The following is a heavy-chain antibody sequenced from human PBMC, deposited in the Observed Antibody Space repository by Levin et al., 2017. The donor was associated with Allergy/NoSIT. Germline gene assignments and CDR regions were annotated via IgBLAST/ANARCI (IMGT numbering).Heavy chain of an antibody. CDR1: GFTFSSYA. D-gene: IGHD3-10*01. Sequence: GESLKISCAASGFTFSSYAMSWVRQAPGKGLEWVSAISGSGGSTYYADSVKGRFTISRDNSKNTLYLQMNSLRAEDTAVYYCAKSSGGAHTYYYGSGSYYAGAYYYGMDVWGQGTTVTVSS. J-gene: IGHJ6*02. CDR2: ISGSGGST. V-gene: IGHV3-23*01. CDR3: AKSSGGAHTYYYGSGSYYAGAYYYGMDV.